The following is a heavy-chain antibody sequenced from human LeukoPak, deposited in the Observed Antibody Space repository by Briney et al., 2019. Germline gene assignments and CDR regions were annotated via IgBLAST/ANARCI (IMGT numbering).Heavy chain of an antibody. J-gene: IGHJ5*02. V-gene: IGHV5-51*01. CDR2: IYPGDSDT. CDR1: GYSFTSYW. D-gene: IGHD6-19*01. CDR3: ARLEERYGAVAGKGCWFDP. Sequence: GESLKISCKGSGYSFTSYWIGWVRQMPGKGLEWMGIIYPGDSDTRYSPSFQGQVTISADKSISTAYLQWSSLKASDTAMYYCARLEERYGAVAGKGCWFDPWGQGTLVTVSS.